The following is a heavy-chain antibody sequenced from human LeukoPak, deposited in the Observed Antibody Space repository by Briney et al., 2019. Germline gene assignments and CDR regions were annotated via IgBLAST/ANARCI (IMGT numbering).Heavy chain of an antibody. CDR2: IYHSESA. CDR3: ARVGTVTTTGFDY. J-gene: IGHJ4*02. Sequence: SETLSLTCTVSGGSISSSSYYWGWIRQPPGKGLEWIGSIYHSESANYDPSLQSRVTISVDKAKNYFSLKVSSVTAADTAVYYCARVGTVTTTGFDYWGQGTLVTVSS. CDR1: GGSISSSSYY. D-gene: IGHD4-17*01. V-gene: IGHV4-39*07.